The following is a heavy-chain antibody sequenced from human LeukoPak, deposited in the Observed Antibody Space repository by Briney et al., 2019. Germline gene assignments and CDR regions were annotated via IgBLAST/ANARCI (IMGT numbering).Heavy chain of an antibody. Sequence: GASVKVSCKASGGTYSSYAISWVRQAAGQWLELMGGSIPIFGTTNYAQTFQGRVTITADESTSTVYMELSSLRSEDTAVYYCARALVPAAMDLHWFDPWGQGTLVTVSS. CDR1: GGTYSSYA. CDR3: ARALVPAAMDLHWFDP. V-gene: IGHV1-69*13. J-gene: IGHJ5*02. D-gene: IGHD2-2*01. CDR2: SIPIFGTT.